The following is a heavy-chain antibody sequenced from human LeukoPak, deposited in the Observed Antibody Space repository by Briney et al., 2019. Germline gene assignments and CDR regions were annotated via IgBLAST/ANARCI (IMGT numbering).Heavy chain of an antibody. CDR2: INPNSAST. J-gene: IGHJ3*01. V-gene: IGHV1-8*03. CDR1: GYTFTDYD. Sequence: GASVKVSCKTSGYTFTDYDVHWVRQAPGQRLEWMGWINPNSASTNYAQRLQGRVTFTRDTSLSIAYMELSSLTSEDAAVYFCARGDFGETNTAFDVWGQGTLVAVSS. CDR3: ARGDFGETNTAFDV. D-gene: IGHD4-17*01.